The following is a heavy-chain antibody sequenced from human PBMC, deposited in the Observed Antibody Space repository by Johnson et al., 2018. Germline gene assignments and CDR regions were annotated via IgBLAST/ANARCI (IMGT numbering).Heavy chain of an antibody. Sequence: VQLVQSGGGLVLXGGSXSLXCAASGFTFSTFTMNWVRQAPGKGLEWVSYISSSSTTIYHADPVNGRVTISRVNAKNSLYLQMISLRDEDTAVYYCARGGHWLVRNYYYYGMDVWGQGATVTVSS. CDR1: GFTFSTFT. D-gene: IGHD6-19*01. V-gene: IGHV3-48*02. J-gene: IGHJ6*02. CDR2: ISSSSTTI. CDR3: ARGGHWLVRNYYYYGMDV.